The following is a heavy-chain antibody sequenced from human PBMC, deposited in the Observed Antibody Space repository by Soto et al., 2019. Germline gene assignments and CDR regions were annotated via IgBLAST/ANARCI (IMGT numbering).Heavy chain of an antibody. CDR2: INAGNGNT. CDR3: TIGTWSGEVFDI. CDR1: AYTFTSYS. D-gene: IGHD2-21*01. V-gene: IGHV1-3*01. Sequence: SVNFSSKPSAYTFTSYSMHSLRQAPGQMLEWMGWINAGNGNTKYSQKFQGRVTISADKSTGTAYMELSSLRSEDTALYYCTIGTWSGEVFDIWGQGTMVTVSS. J-gene: IGHJ3*02.